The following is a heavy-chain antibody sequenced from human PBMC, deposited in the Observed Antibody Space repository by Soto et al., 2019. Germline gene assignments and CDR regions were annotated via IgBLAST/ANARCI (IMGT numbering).Heavy chain of an antibody. Sequence: SETLSLTCSVSGDSISNSRFYWAWIRQPPGEGLEWIGSIYHTRNAYYNPSLKSRVTISVDTSKNQFSLKLTSVTAADTAVYYCAAGGGLPRYYWGQGTLVTVSS. CDR3: AAGGGLPRYY. D-gene: IGHD5-12*01. V-gene: IGHV4-39*07. J-gene: IGHJ4*02. CDR2: IYHTRNA. CDR1: GDSISNSRFY.